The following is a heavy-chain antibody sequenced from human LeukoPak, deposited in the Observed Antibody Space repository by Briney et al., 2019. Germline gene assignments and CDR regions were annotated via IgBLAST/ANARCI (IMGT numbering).Heavy chain of an antibody. D-gene: IGHD1-1*01. CDR2: FDPEDGET. Sequence: ALVKVSCKVSGYTLTELSMHWVRQAPGKGLEWMGGFDPEDGETIYAQKFQGRVTMTEDTSTDTAYMELSSLRSEDTAVYYCATGNNWNDGSRPFDYWGQGTLVTVSS. CDR3: ATGNNWNDGSRPFDY. CDR1: GYTLTELS. J-gene: IGHJ4*02. V-gene: IGHV1-24*01.